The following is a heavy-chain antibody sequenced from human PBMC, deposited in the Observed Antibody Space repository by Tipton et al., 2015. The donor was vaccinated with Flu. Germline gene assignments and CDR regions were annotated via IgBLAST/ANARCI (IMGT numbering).Heavy chain of an antibody. CDR2: IYYSGST. CDR3: ARSYDYYDSSGYWYFDL. CDR1: GGSISSYY. D-gene: IGHD3-22*01. Sequence: LRLSCTVSGGSISSYYWSWIRQPPGKGLEWIGYIYYSGSTNYNPSLKSRVTISVDTSKNQFSLKLSSVTAADTAVYYCARSYDYYDSSGYWYFDLWGRGTLVTVSS. V-gene: IGHV4-59*01. J-gene: IGHJ2*01.